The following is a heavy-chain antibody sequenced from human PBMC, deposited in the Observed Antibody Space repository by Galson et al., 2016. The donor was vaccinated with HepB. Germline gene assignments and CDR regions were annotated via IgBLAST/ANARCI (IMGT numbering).Heavy chain of an antibody. V-gene: IGHV3-11*01. CDR1: GFTFSDYY. CDR2: MSPSGNII. Sequence: SLRLSCAASGFTFSDYYMSWIRRTPGKGLEWLSYMSPSGNIISYADSVKGRFTISRDNSKNTLYLQMNSLRAEDTAVYYCAKTLASRPDFFDYWGQGTLVTVSS. D-gene: IGHD6-6*01. CDR3: AKTLASRPDFFDY. J-gene: IGHJ4*02.